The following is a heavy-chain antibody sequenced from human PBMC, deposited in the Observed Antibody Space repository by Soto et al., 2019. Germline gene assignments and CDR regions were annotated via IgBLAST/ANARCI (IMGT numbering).Heavy chain of an antibody. J-gene: IGHJ4*02. CDR2: IYYSGST. CDR3: ARDAYSSGYYSFDY. V-gene: IGHV4-59*01. Sequence: SETLSLTCTVSGGSITSYYWSWIRQPPGKGLEWIGYIYYSGSTNYNPSLKSRVTISVDTSKNQFSLKLSSMTAADTAVYYCARDAYSSGYYSFDYWGQGALVTVSS. CDR1: GGSITSYY. D-gene: IGHD6-19*01.